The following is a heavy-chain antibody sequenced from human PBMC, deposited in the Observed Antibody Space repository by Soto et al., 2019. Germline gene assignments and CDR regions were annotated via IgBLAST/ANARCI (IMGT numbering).Heavy chain of an antibody. Sequence: QVQLQQWGAGLLKPSETLPLTCAVYGGSFSGYYWSWIRQPPGKGLEWIGEINHSGSTNYNPSLKSRVTISVDTSKNQFSLKLSSVTAADTAVYYCASYYGSGSYTDYWGQGTLVTVSS. D-gene: IGHD3-10*01. J-gene: IGHJ4*02. V-gene: IGHV4-34*01. CDR1: GGSFSGYY. CDR3: ASYYGSGSYTDY. CDR2: INHSGST.